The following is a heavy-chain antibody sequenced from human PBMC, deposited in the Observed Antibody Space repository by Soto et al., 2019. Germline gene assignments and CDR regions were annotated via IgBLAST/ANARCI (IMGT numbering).Heavy chain of an antibody. Sequence: QVQIQQWGAGLLKPSETLSLTCAVYGGSFSGYYWSWIRQPPGKGLEWIGEINHSGSTNYNPSLKSRVTISVDTSKNQFSLKLSSVTAADTAVYYCALGGNSTPFDYWGQGTLVTVSS. J-gene: IGHJ4*02. CDR3: ALGGNSTPFDY. CDR2: INHSGST. D-gene: IGHD4-4*01. V-gene: IGHV4-34*01. CDR1: GGSFSGYY.